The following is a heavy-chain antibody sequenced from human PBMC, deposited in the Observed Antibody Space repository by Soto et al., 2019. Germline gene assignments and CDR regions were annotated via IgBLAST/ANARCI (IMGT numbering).Heavy chain of an antibody. J-gene: IGHJ5*02. CDR3: ARAYYPGGYSGYDLGYNWFDP. CDR1: GYTFTGYY. Sequence: ASVKVSCKASGYTFTGYYMHWVRQAPGQGLEWMGWINPNSGGTNYAQKFQGWVTMTRDTSISTAYMELSRLRSDDTAVYYCARAYYPGGYSGYDLGYNWFDPWG. V-gene: IGHV1-2*04. CDR2: INPNSGGT. D-gene: IGHD5-12*01.